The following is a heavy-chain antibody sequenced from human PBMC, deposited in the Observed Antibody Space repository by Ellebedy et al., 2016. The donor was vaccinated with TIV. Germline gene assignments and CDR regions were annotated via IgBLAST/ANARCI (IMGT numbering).Heavy chain of an antibody. V-gene: IGHV2-5*01. CDR2: VYWHDDR. CDR1: GFSLSDTGVR. D-gene: IGHD4-17*01. J-gene: IGHJ4*02. CDR3: AGATFGDYLTFDY. Sequence: SGPTLVKPTQTLTLTCTVSGFSLSDTGVRVGWIRQPPGQALEWVALVYWHDDRRYSPSLKSRLTITKDTAKNQVVLRLTNIDPVDTATYYCAGATFGDYLTFDYWGQGTLVTVSS.